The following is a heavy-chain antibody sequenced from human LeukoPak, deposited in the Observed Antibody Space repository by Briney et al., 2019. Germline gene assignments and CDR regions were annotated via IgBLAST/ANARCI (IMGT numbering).Heavy chain of an antibody. J-gene: IGHJ4*02. Sequence: ASVKVSCKASGYTFTSYDINWVRQATGQGLEWMGWMNPNSGGTNYAQKFQGRVTMTRDTSISTAYMELSRLRSDDTAVYYCARDGAGETTDIVVVPAAIRGGFDYWGQGTLVTVSS. CDR1: GYTFTSYD. V-gene: IGHV1-2*02. CDR3: ARDGAGETTDIVVVPAAIRGGFDY. D-gene: IGHD2-2*02. CDR2: MNPNSGGT.